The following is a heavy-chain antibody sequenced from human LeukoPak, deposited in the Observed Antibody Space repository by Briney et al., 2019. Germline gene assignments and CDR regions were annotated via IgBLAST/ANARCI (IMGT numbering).Heavy chain of an antibody. CDR2: FDTQEGET. D-gene: IGHD3-10*01. CDR3: ATPPVWFGEFMSGNSILGYFQD. CDR1: GHTLTELS. Sequence: GASVRLSCKISGHTLTELSIHWVRQAPGKGLEWMGGFDTQEGETIFAQNFQGRVTMTEDTSSDTAYMELSSLTSEDTAVYYCATPPVWFGEFMSGNSILGYFQDWGQGTLVTVSS. J-gene: IGHJ1*01. V-gene: IGHV1-24*01.